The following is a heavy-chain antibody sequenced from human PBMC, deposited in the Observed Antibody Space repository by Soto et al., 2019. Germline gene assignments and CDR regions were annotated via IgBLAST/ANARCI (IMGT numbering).Heavy chain of an antibody. V-gene: IGHV3-13*01. CDR1: GFTLTTYD. J-gene: IGHJ6*02. Sequence: GGSLRLSCAASGFTLTTYDMHWVRQATGKGLEWVATLSYAGDTYYPGSVKGRFTVSRESAKSSLYLQMNSLTAADTAVYYCADSGDATRGGSSYYYYGLDVWGQGTTVTVSS. D-gene: IGHD2-21*02. CDR3: ADSGDATRGGSSYYYYGLDV. CDR2: LSYAGDT.